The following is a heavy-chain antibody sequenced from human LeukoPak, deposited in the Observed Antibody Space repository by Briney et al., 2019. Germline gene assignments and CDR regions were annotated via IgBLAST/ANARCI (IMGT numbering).Heavy chain of an antibody. CDR2: IYWDDDK. V-gene: IGHV2-5*02. CDR3: ALHSEVGVVNDY. Sequence: SGPTLVNPTQTLTLTCTFSGFSLSTSGVGVGWIRQPPGEALEWLALIYWDDDKRYSPSLKSRLTITKDTSKNQVVLTMTNMDPVDTATYYCALHSEVGVVNDYWGQGTLVTVSS. D-gene: IGHD3-3*01. CDR1: GFSLSTSGVG. J-gene: IGHJ4*02.